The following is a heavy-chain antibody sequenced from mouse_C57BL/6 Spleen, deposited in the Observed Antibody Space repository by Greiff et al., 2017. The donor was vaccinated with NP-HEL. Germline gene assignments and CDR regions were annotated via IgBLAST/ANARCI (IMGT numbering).Heavy chain of an antibody. CDR3: ARMGYYYGSSYDYFDY. CDR2: ISDGGSYT. D-gene: IGHD1-1*01. J-gene: IGHJ2*01. CDR1: GFTFSSYA. Sequence: EVQLVESGGGLVKPGGSLKLSCAASGFTFSSYAMSWVRQTPEKRLEWVATISDGGSYTYYPDNVKGRFTISRDNAKNNLYLQMSHLKSEDTAMYYCARMGYYYGSSYDYFDYWGQGTTLTVSS. V-gene: IGHV5-4*01.